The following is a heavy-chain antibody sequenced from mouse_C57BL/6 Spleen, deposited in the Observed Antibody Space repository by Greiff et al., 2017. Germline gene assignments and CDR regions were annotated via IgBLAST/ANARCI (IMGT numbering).Heavy chain of an antibody. D-gene: IGHD1-1*01. Sequence: VQLQQSGPELVKPGASVKLSCKASGYTFTSYGISWVKQRTGQGLEWIGEIYPRSGNTYYNEKFKGKATLTADKSSSTAYMELRSLTSEDSAVYFCARPLRGDAMDYWGQGTSVTVSS. CDR1: GYTFTSYG. V-gene: IGHV1-81*01. CDR2: IYPRSGNT. CDR3: ARPLRGDAMDY. J-gene: IGHJ4*01.